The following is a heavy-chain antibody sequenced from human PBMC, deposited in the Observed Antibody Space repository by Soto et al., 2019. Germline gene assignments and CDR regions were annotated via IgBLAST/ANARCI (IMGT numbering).Heavy chain of an antibody. V-gene: IGHV4-30-2*05. CDR3: ARGPGDGRISY. CDR2: IYHSGST. J-gene: IGHJ4*02. CDR1: GGSISSGGYS. D-gene: IGHD1-26*01. Sequence: SETLSLTCAVSGGSISSGGYSWSWIRQPPGKGLEWIGYIYHSGSTYYNPSLKSRITISVDTSKNQFSLKLSSVTAADTAVYYCARGPGDGRISYWGQGILVTVSS.